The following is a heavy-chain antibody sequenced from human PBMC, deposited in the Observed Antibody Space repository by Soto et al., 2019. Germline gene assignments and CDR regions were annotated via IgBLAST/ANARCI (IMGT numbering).Heavy chain of an antibody. CDR1: GFTFSSFG. CDR3: AKDYSSQVEWYYYYYGMDV. J-gene: IGHJ6*02. CDR2: IWYDGSKK. D-gene: IGHD6-13*01. Sequence: GGSLRLSCAASGFTFSSFGMHWVRQAPGKGLEWVSLIWYDGSKKSYGDSVKGRFTISRDNSRNTVYLQMNSLRAEDTAVYYCAKDYSSQVEWYYYYYGMDVWGQGTTVTVSS. V-gene: IGHV3-33*06.